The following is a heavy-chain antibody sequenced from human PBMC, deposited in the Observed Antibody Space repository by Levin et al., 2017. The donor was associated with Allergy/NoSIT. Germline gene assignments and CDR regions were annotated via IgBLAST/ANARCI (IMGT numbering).Heavy chain of an antibody. V-gene: IGHV4-39*07. CDR1: GGSISSSSYY. CDR3: AREYNWNYGWFDP. CDR2: IYYSGST. J-gene: IGHJ5*02. D-gene: IGHD1-7*01. Sequence: PSETLSLTCTVSGGSISSSSYYWGWIRQPPGKGLEWIGSIYYSGSTYYNPSLKSRVTISVDTSKNQFSLKLSSVTAADTAVYYCAREYNWNYGWFDPWGQGTLVTVSS.